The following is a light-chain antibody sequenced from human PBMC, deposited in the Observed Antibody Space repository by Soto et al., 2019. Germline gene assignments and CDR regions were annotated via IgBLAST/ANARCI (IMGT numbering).Light chain of an antibody. V-gene: IGKV3-20*01. Sequence: EIVMTQSPATLSVSPVERATLSCRASQSVSSNLAWYQQKPGQAPRLLIYGASTRATGIPDRFSGSGSGTDFTLTISRLEPEDFAVYYCQQYGSSPQVTFGQGTRLEIK. CDR1: QSVSSN. J-gene: IGKJ5*01. CDR3: QQYGSSPQVT. CDR2: GAS.